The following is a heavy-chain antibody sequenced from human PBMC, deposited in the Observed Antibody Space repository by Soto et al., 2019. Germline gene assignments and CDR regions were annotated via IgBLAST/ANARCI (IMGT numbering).Heavy chain of an antibody. CDR2: ISGSGGST. J-gene: IGHJ5*02. Sequence: PGGSLRLSCAASGFTFSSYAMSWVRQAPGKGLEWVSAISGSGGSTYYADSVKGRFTISRDNSKNTLYLQMNSLRADDTAVYYCAKDVMPAPIFQPNNWFDPWGQGTLVTVSS. D-gene: IGHD3-9*01. CDR1: GFTFSSYA. V-gene: IGHV3-23*01. CDR3: AKDVMPAPIFQPNNWFDP.